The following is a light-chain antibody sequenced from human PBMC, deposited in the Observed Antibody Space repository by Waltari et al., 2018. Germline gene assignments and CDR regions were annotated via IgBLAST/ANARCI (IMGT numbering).Light chain of an antibody. J-gene: IGLJ7*01. CDR1: SSDVGTYNL. V-gene: IGLV2-23*02. CDR3: CSYAGVRGAV. Sequence: QSALTQPASVSGSPGESITISCTGTSSDVGTYNLISWYQQHPGNVPKLLIYEVSKRPSGVSNRFSASKSGNTASLTISGLQADDEADYYCCSYAGVRGAVFGGGTHLTVL. CDR2: EVS.